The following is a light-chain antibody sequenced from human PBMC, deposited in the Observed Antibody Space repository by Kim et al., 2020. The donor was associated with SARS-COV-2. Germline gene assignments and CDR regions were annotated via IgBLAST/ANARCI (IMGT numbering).Light chain of an antibody. CDR3: QQRRNWPIT. Sequence: LPPGERATPSCRASQSVSGYLAWYQQKPGQAPRLLIYDASNRATGIPARFSGSGSGSELTLTINSLEPEDFAVYYCQQRRNWPITFGQGTRLEIK. CDR2: DAS. J-gene: IGKJ5*01. CDR1: QSVSGY. V-gene: IGKV3-11*01.